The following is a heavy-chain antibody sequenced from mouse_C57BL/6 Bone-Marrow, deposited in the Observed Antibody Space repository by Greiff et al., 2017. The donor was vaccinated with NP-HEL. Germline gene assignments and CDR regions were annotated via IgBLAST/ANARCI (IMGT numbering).Heavy chain of an antibody. D-gene: IGHD1-1*01. Sequence: QVQLQQPGAELVRPGSSVKLSCKAFGYTFTSYWMHWVKQRPIQGLEWIGNIDPSVSETHYNKKFKAKATLTVDKSSITAYMQLSSLTSEDAAVYDCASNHYGSSYLYYFDYWGQGATLTVSS. CDR2: IDPSVSET. CDR3: ASNHYGSSYLYYFDY. J-gene: IGHJ2*01. CDR1: GYTFTSYW. V-gene: IGHV1-52*01.